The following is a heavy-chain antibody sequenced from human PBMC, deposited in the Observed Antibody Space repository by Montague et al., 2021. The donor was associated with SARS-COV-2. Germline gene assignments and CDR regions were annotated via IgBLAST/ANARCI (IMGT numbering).Heavy chain of an antibody. J-gene: IGHJ4*02. D-gene: IGHD6-13*01. CDR1: GGSVSSGGYY. CDR2: IYYSGST. V-gene: IGHV4-61*08. Sequence: SETLSLTCTVSGGSVSSGGYYWSWIRQPPGKGLEWIGYIYYSGSTNYXXXLMSRVTISLDTSKNQFSLKLTSVTAADTAVYYCARVSLAAAATRSDYWGQGTLVTVSS. CDR3: ARVSLAAAATRSDY.